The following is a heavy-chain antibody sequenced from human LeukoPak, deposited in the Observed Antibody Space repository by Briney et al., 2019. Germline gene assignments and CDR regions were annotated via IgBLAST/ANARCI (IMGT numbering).Heavy chain of an antibody. D-gene: IGHD3-10*01. Sequence: GGSLRLSCAASGFTFDDYAMHWVRQAPGKGLEWVSGISWNSGSIGYADSVKGRFTISRDNVKNTLYLQMSSLTAEDTAVYYCARDLSGPFDYWGRGTQVTVS. CDR2: ISWNSGSI. CDR1: GFTFDDYA. J-gene: IGHJ4*02. V-gene: IGHV3-9*01. CDR3: ARDLSGPFDY.